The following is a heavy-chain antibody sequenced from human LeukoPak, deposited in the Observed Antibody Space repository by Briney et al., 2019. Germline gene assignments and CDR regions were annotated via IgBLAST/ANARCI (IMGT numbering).Heavy chain of an antibody. CDR2: INSDGSST. V-gene: IGHV3-74*01. CDR3: AKYGDYWYFDL. CDR1: GFTFSSYW. Sequence: GGSLRLSCAASGFTFSSYWMHWVRQAPGKGLVWVSRINSDGSSTNYADSVKGRFTISRDNAKNTLYLQMNSLRAEDTAEYYCAKYGDYWYFDLWGRGTLVTVSS. J-gene: IGHJ2*01. D-gene: IGHD4-17*01.